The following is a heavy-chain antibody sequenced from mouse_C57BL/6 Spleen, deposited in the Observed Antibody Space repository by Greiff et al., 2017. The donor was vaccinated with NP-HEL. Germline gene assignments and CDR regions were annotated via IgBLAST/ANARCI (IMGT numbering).Heavy chain of an antibody. CDR3: ARKGAGYWYFEV. CDR2: IYPGDGDT. J-gene: IGHJ1*03. Sequence: QVQLKESGAELVKPGASVKISCKASGYAFSSYWMNWVKQRPGKGLEWIGQIYPGDGDTNYNGKFKGKATLTADKSSSTAYMQLSSLNSEESAVYFCARKGAGYWYFEVWGTGTTVTVSS. V-gene: IGHV1-80*01. D-gene: IGHD3-3*01. CDR1: GYAFSSYW.